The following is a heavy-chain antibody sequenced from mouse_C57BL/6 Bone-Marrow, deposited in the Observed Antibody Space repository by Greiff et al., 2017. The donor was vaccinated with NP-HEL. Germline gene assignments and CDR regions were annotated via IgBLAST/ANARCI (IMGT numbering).Heavy chain of an antibody. J-gene: IGHJ2*01. CDR1: GYTFTSYT. D-gene: IGHD2-1*01. CDR2: INPSSGYT. Sequence: QVQLQQSGAELARPGASVKMSCKASGYTFTSYTMHWVKQRPGQGLEWIGYINPSSGYTKYNQKFKDKATLTADKSSSTAYMQLIILTSEDSAGYYCELYYCNYVEPIDYWGQGTTLTVSS. CDR3: ELYYCNYVEPIDY. V-gene: IGHV1-4*01.